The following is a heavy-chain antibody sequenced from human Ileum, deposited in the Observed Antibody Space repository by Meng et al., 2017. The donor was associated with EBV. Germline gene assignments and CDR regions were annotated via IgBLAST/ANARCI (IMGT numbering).Heavy chain of an antibody. V-gene: IGHV3-74*01. D-gene: IGHD4-17*01. CDR3: ARVGDYAYKD. Sequence: EVERVECGGCLVQPGGSLRLSCAVFGLTFSSFWMHWVRQGPGKGLVWVSRINGDGTSTSYADSVKGRFTISRDNAKNTLYLQMNSLRAEDTAVYYCARVGDYAYKDWGQGTLVTVSS. J-gene: IGHJ1*01. CDR2: INGDGTST. CDR1: GLTFSSFW.